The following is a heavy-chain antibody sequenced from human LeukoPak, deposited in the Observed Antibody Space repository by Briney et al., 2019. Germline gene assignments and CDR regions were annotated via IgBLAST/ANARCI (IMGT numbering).Heavy chain of an antibody. CDR1: RFTFSSYA. CDR2: ITTSGGST. J-gene: IGHJ3*02. CDR3: AKDHYVSGRYDAFDI. V-gene: IGHV3-23*01. Sequence: GGSLRLSCAASRFTFSSYAMSWVRQAPGEGLEWVSSITTSGGSTYYADSVKGRFTISRDNAKNTLYLQMNSLRAEDTAVYYCAKDHYVSGRYDAFDIWGQGTMVTVSS. D-gene: IGHD3-10*01.